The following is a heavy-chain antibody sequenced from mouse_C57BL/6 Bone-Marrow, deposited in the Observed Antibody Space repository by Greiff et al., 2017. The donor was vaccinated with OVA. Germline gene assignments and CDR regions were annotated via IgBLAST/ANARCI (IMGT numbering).Heavy chain of an antibody. CDR1: GYSITSDY. Sequence: EVQLVESGPGLAKPSQTLSLTCSVTGYSITSDYWNWIRKFPGNKLEYMGYISYSGSTYYNPSLKSRISITRDTSKNQYYLQLNSVTTEDTATYYCARSSYYYGSSSYAMDYWGQGTSVTVSS. CDR3: ARSSYYYGSSSYAMDY. V-gene: IGHV3-8*01. J-gene: IGHJ4*01. CDR2: ISYSGST. D-gene: IGHD1-1*01.